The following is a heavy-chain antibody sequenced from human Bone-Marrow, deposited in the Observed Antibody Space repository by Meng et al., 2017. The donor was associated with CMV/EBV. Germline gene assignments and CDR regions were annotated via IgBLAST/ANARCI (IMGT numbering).Heavy chain of an antibody. J-gene: IGHJ6*02. CDR1: GGSISSYY. Sequence: SETLSLTCTVSGGSISSYYWSWIRQPPGKGLEWIGYIYYSGSTNYNPSLKSRVTISVDTSKHQFSLKLSSVTAADTAVYYCARGDGYYYGMDVWGQGTMFTVSS. CDR3: ARGDGYYYGMDV. CDR2: IYYSGST. D-gene: IGHD5-24*01. V-gene: IGHV4-59*01.